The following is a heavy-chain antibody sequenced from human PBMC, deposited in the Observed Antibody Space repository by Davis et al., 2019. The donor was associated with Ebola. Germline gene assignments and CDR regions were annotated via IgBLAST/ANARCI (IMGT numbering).Heavy chain of an antibody. Sequence: SETLSLTCTISGGSISRDYWTWLRQPPGKGLESIGYVFSSGNTNYNPSLKSRATISIDTSKNQFSLQISSVTAADTAVYYCARTTKTQISESGLGYNYLDPWGQGTLITVSS. CDR2: VFSSGNT. J-gene: IGHJ5*02. CDR1: GGSISRDY. V-gene: IGHV4-59*12. CDR3: ARTTKTQISESGLGYNYLDP. D-gene: IGHD1-1*01.